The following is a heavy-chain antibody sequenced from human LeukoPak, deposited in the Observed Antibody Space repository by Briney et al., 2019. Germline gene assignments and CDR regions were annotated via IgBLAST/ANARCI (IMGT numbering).Heavy chain of an antibody. CDR3: ARGKNIVLVPAAGFDY. V-gene: IGHV1-18*01. Sequence: SVTVSRKASGYTFTSYGISWVRQAPAQGLEWMGWISAYNGNTNYAQKLQGRVTMTTDTSTSTAYMELRSLRSDDTAVYYCARGKNIVLVPAAGFDYWGQGTLVTVSS. CDR1: GYTFTSYG. D-gene: IGHD2-2*01. J-gene: IGHJ4*02. CDR2: ISAYNGNT.